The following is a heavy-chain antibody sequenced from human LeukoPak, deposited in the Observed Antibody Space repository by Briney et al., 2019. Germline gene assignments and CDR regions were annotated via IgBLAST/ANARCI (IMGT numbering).Heavy chain of an antibody. V-gene: IGHV4-61*02. CDR2: IYSRGSI. Sequence: SQTLSLTCTLSGGSINSGTYYWGWIRQPAGKGLEWIARIYSRGSINYNPSAKSRVSISVDMSKNQFSLKLSSVSAADTAVYYCTTIGNWNYHFDYWGQGTLVTVSS. CDR3: TTIGNWNYHFDY. CDR1: GGSINSGTYY. J-gene: IGHJ4*02. D-gene: IGHD1-7*01.